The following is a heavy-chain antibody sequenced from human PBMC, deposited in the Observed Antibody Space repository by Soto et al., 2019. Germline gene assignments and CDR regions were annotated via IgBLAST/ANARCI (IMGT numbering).Heavy chain of an antibody. CDR1: GFTLSTYW. J-gene: IGHJ6*02. CDR2: ISGSGGST. Sequence: GGSRTLSLAASGFTLSTYWMAWVRQAPGKGLEWVSAISGSGGSTYYADSVKGRFTISRDNSKNTLYLQRDSLRDEATAVYYCAKASKYYGMDVWGQGTPVTVS. CDR3: AKASKYYGMDV. V-gene: IGHV3-23*01.